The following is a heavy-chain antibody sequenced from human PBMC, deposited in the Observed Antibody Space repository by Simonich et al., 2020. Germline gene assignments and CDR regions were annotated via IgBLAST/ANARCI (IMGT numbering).Heavy chain of an antibody. D-gene: IGHD6-6*01. J-gene: IGHJ6*03. Sequence: QVQLVQSGAEVKKPGASVKVSCKASGYTFTGYYMHWVRQAPGQGLEWMGWIKPNSGGTNDAQKVQGKVTKTRDTSISTAYMELSRLRSDDTAVYYCARDRAARYYYYYYMDVWGKGTTVTVSS. CDR3: ARDRAARYYYYYYMDV. V-gene: IGHV1-2*02. CDR1: GYTFTGYY. CDR2: IKPNSGGT.